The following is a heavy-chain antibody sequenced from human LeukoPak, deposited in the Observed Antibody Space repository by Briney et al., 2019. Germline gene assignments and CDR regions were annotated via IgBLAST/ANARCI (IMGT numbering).Heavy chain of an antibody. D-gene: IGHD6-19*01. CDR2: IYTSGST. J-gene: IGHJ4*02. CDR3: ARGLRIAVAGTID. V-gene: IGHV4-61*02. CDR1: GGSISSGSYY. Sequence: PSETLSLTCTVSGGSISSGSYYWSWIRQPAGKGLEWIGRIYTSGSTNYNPSLKSRVTISVDTSKNQFSLKLSSVTAADTAVYYCARGLRIAVAGTIDWGQGTLVTVSS.